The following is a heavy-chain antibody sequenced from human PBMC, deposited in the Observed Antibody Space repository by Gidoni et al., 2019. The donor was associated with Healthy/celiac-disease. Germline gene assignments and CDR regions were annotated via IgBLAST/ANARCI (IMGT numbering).Heavy chain of an antibody. CDR2: ISGSGGST. CDR1: GFTFSRYA. Sequence: EVQLLESGGGLVQPGGSLRLSCAASGFTFSRYAMSWVRQAPGKGLEWVSVISGSGGSTNYADSVKGRFTISRDNSKNTLYLQMNSLRAEDTAVYYCAKALRYFDWSPDDYWGQGTLVTDSS. D-gene: IGHD3-9*01. V-gene: IGHV3-23*01. CDR3: AKALRYFDWSPDDY. J-gene: IGHJ4*02.